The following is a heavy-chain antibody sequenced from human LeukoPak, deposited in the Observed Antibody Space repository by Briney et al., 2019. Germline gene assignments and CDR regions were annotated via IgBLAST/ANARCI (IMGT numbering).Heavy chain of an antibody. CDR1: GGSISSYY. CDR2: IYYSGST. J-gene: IGHJ5*02. D-gene: IGHD6-19*01. CDR3: APYSSAGWFDP. V-gene: IGHV4-59*01. Sequence: SETLSLTCTVSGGSISSYYWSWIRQPPGKGLEWIGYIYYSGSTNYNPSLKSRVTISVDTSKNQFSLKLSSVTAADTAVYYCAPYSSAGWFDPWGQGTLVTVSP.